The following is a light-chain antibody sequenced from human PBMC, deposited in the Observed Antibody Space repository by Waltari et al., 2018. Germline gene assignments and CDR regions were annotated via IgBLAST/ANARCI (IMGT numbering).Light chain of an antibody. CDR1: QSVGRY. J-gene: IGKJ1*01. V-gene: IGKV3-20*01. CDR2: DAS. Sequence: EIVLTQSPGTLSLSPGERATLYCRASQSVGRYLAWYQQKPGQAPRLLIYDASTRATGIPDSFSGSGSGTDFSLTISRLESEDFAVYYCQKYVNLPATFGQGTKVEIK. CDR3: QKYVNLPAT.